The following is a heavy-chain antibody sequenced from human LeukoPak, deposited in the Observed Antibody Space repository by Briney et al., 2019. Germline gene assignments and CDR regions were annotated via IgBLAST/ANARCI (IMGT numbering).Heavy chain of an antibody. D-gene: IGHD1-26*01. J-gene: IGHJ4*02. V-gene: IGHV3-74*01. CDR3: ARGYSGTYRIDY. CDR2: INSDGSST. CDR1: GFTFSSYW. Sequence: GGSLRLSCAASGFTFSSYWMHWVRRAPGKGLVWVSRINSDGSSTSYADSVKGRFTISRDNAKNTSSLQMNRLRADDTAVYYCARGYSGTYRIDYWGQGALVTVSS.